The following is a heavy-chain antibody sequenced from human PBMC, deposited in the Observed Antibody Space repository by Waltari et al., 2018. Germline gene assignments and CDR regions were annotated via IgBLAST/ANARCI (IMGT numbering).Heavy chain of an antibody. CDR2: IYYSGST. D-gene: IGHD3-3*01. Sequence: QVQLQESGPGLVKPSETLSLTCTVSGGSISSHYWSWIRQPPGKGLEWIGYIYYSGSTNYNPSLKSRVTISVDTSKNQFSLKLSSVTAADTAVYYCARVLGVASEGDYWGQGTLVTVSS. CDR3: ARVLGVASEGDY. CDR1: GGSISSHY. J-gene: IGHJ4*02. V-gene: IGHV4-59*11.